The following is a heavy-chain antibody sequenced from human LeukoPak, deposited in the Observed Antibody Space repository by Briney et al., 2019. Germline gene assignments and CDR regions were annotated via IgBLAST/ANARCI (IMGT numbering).Heavy chain of an antibody. CDR3: ARDSLWFGEFMTWFDP. J-gene: IGHJ5*02. Sequence: SETLSLTCTVSVGSISSYYWSWIRQPPGKGLEWIGYIYYSGSTNYNPSLKSRVIISVDTSKNQFSLKLSSVTAADTAVYYCARDSLWFGEFMTWFDPRGQGTLVTVSS. CDR2: IYYSGST. CDR1: VGSISSYY. D-gene: IGHD3-10*01. V-gene: IGHV4-59*12.